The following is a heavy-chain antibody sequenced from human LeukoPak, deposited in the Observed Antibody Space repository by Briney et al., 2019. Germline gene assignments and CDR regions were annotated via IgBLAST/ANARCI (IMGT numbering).Heavy chain of an antibody. CDR1: GGSISSYC. D-gene: IGHD6-19*01. CDR3: ARVRIAVAGTYFYYMDV. Sequence: LETLSLTCTVSGGSISSYCWSWIRQPAGKGLEWIGRICASGSTNYHPSLKSRVTMSVDTSKNQFSLRLSSVTAADTAVYYCARVRIAVAGTYFYYMDVWGKGTTVTVSS. J-gene: IGHJ6*03. CDR2: ICASGST. V-gene: IGHV4-4*07.